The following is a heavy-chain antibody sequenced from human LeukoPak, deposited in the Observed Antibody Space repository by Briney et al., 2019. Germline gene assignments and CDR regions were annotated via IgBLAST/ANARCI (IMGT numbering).Heavy chain of an antibody. V-gene: IGHV4-34*01. Sequence: SSETLSLTCAVYGGSFSGYYWSWISQPPGKGLEWIGEINHSGSTNYNPSLKSRVTISVDTSKNQFSLKLSSVTAADTAVYYCARGAVAGTGYYYMDVWGKGTTVTVSS. D-gene: IGHD6-19*01. J-gene: IGHJ6*03. CDR2: INHSGST. CDR1: GGSFSGYY. CDR3: ARGAVAGTGYYYMDV.